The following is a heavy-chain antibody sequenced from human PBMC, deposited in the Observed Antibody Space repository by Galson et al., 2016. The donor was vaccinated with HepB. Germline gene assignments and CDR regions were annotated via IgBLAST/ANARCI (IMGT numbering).Heavy chain of an antibody. CDR3: ARSGIQYFWFDP. V-gene: IGHV4-39*01. CDR2: IDPSGST. CDR1: GDSISISGFY. J-gene: IGHJ5*02. Sequence: ETLSLTCTVSGDSISISGFYWGWIRQPPGKGLEWIGSIDPSGSTYYNPSLQSRVTISIDTSKNQFSLKVNSVTAADTAVYYCARSGIQYFWFDPWGQGTLVTVSS. D-gene: IGHD1-26*01.